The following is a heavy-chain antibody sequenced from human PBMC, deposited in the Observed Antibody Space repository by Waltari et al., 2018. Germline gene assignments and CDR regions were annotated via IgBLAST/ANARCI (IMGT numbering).Heavy chain of an antibody. J-gene: IGHJ3*01. D-gene: IGHD3-10*01. CDR1: GFTFSPYY. CDR3: ARDRGLPDSFDV. V-gene: IGHV3-74*01. CDR2: SNSDGSST. Sequence: EVQLVESGGGLVQPGGSLRLSCVAYGFTFSPYYRYWVRQAPGKGLVWLSHSNSDGSSTNYADSVKGRFTISRDNAKNTLYLQMNSLGAEDTAIYYCARDRGLPDSFDVWGQGTMVTVSS.